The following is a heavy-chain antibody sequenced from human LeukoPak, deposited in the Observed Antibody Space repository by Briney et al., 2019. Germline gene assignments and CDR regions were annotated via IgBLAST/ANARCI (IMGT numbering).Heavy chain of an antibody. CDR2: IYYSGST. D-gene: IGHD6-19*01. V-gene: IGHV4-59*01. CDR1: GGSITSSY. Sequence: SETLSLTCTVSGGSITSSYWSWIRQPPGKGLEWIGYIYYSGSTNYNPSLKSRVTISLGASKNHFSLKLSSVTAADTAVYYCARSYYSSGSVYWGQGTLVTVSS. CDR3: ARSYYSSGSVY. J-gene: IGHJ4*02.